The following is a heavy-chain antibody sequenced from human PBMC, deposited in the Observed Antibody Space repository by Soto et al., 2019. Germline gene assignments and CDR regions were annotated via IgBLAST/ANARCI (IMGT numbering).Heavy chain of an antibody. V-gene: IGHV1-2*04. CDR3: ARDQTTVVPTGAFDI. D-gene: IGHD4-17*01. CDR2: INPNSGGT. J-gene: IGHJ3*02. CDR1: GYTFTGYY. Sequence: GASVKVSCKASGYTFTGYYMHWVRQAPGQGLEWMGWINPNSGGTNYAQKFQGWVTMTRDTSISTAYMELSSLRSEDTAVYYCARDQTTVVPTGAFDIWGQGTMVTVSS.